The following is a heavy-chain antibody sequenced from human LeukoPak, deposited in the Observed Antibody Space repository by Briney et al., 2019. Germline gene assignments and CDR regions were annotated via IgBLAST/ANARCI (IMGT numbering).Heavy chain of an antibody. CDR2: IYYSGST. V-gene: IGHV4-31*03. Sequence: SETLSLTCTVSGGSISSGGYYWSWIRQHPGKGLEWIGYIYYSGSTYYNPSLKSRVTISVDTSKNQFSLKLSSVTAADTAVYYCAREVRKLSGLFDPWGQGTLVIVSS. J-gene: IGHJ5*02. CDR3: AREVRKLSGLFDP. CDR1: GGSISSGGYY. D-gene: IGHD1-26*01.